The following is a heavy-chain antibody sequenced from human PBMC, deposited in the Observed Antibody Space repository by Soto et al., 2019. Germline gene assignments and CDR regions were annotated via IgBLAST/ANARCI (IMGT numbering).Heavy chain of an antibody. CDR1: GGSISDGYY. V-gene: IGHV4-31*03. J-gene: IGHJ5*02. CDR3: ARRDRSGFSYWLDT. D-gene: IGHD3-22*01. CDR2: ISDSGST. Sequence: SEPLSLTCTVSGGSISDGYYWSWIRQHPGKGLEWIGSISDSGSTSYNPSLKSRLTISVDTSKNQFSLNLRSVTAADTAVYYCARRDRSGFSYWLDTWGQGTLVTVSS.